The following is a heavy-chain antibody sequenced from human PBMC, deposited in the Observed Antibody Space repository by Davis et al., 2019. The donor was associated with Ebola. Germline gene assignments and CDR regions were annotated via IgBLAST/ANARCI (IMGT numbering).Heavy chain of an antibody. J-gene: IGHJ4*02. Sequence: PGGSLRLSCAASGFTFSGSGIHWVRQAPGKGLEWVANIKQDGSEKYYVDSVKGRFTISRDNAKNSLYLQMNSLRAEDTAVYYCARKSTFFDYWGQGTRVTVSS. V-gene: IGHV3-7*03. CDR1: GFTFSGSG. CDR2: IKQDGSEK. CDR3: ARKSTFFDY. D-gene: IGHD3-16*01.